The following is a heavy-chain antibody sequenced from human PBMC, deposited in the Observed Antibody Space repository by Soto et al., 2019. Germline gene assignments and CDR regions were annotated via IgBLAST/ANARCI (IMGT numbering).Heavy chain of an antibody. CDR1: GYTFTSYG. CDR3: GRDPGQQPVHF. V-gene: IGHV1-18*01. CDR2: ISAYNGNT. Sequence: QVQLVQSGAEVKKPGASVKVSCKASGYTFTSYGISWVRQAPGQGLEWMGWISAYNGNTKYAQKLQGRVTMTTDTSTSTGYMGLRSLRSDGTAGYYRGRDPGQQPVHFWGQGTLVTGSS. D-gene: IGHD6-13*01. J-gene: IGHJ4*01.